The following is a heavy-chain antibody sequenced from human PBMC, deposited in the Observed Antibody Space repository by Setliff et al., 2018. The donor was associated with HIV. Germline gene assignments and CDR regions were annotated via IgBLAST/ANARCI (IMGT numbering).Heavy chain of an antibody. Sequence: GASVKVSCKASGYTFTGYYMHWVRQAPGQGLEWMGGIITILGIANYAQKFQGRVSMTIDTSTSTAYMGLRSLRPDDTAVYFCARDPSSGIYYDSSGQYFQNWGQGTLVTVSS. CDR1: GYTFTGYY. V-gene: IGHV1-2*02. J-gene: IGHJ1*01. D-gene: IGHD3-22*01. CDR3: ARDPSSGIYYDSSGQYFQN. CDR2: IITILGIA.